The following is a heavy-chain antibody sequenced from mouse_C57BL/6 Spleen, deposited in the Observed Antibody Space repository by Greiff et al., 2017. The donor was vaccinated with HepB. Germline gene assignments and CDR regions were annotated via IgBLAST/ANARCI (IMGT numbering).Heavy chain of an antibody. D-gene: IGHD2-4*01. J-gene: IGHJ3*01. Sequence: DVKLVESGGGLVKPGGSLKLSCAASGFTFSSYTMSWVRQTPEKRLEWVATISGGGGNTYYPDSVKGRFTISRDNAKNTLYLQMSSLRSEDTALYYCARQGYDSAWFAYWGQGTLVTVSA. CDR1: GFTFSSYT. V-gene: IGHV5-9*01. CDR3: ARQGYDSAWFAY. CDR2: ISGGGGNT.